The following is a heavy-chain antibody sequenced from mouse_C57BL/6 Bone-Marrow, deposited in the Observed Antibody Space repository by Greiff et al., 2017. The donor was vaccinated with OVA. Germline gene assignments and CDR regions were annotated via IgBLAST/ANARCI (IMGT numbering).Heavy chain of an antibody. Sequence: VQLQQSGPELVKPGASVKISCKASGYTFTDYYMNWVKQSHGKSLEWIGDINPNNGGTSYNQKFKGKATLTVDKSSSTAYMELRSLTSEDSAVYYCARNYGRAFDYWGQGTTLTVSS. D-gene: IGHD1-1*01. V-gene: IGHV1-26*01. J-gene: IGHJ2*01. CDR3: ARNYGRAFDY. CDR1: GYTFTDYY. CDR2: INPNNGGT.